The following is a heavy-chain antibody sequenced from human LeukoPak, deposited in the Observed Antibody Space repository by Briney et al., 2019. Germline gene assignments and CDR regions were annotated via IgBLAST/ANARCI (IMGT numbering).Heavy chain of an antibody. Sequence: PSETLSLTCTVYGGSISSGDYYWSWIRQPPGKGLEWIGYIYYSGSTYYNPSLKSRVTISVDTSKNQFSLKLSSVTAADTAVYYCARDLAAAGIDAFDIWGQGTMVTVSS. D-gene: IGHD6-13*01. CDR2: IYYSGST. J-gene: IGHJ3*02. CDR3: ARDLAAAGIDAFDI. V-gene: IGHV4-30-4*01. CDR1: GGSISSGDYY.